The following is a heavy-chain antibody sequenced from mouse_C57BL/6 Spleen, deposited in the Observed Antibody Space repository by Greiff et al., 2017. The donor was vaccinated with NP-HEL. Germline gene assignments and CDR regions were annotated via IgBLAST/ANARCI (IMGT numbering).Heavy chain of an antibody. V-gene: IGHV1-19*01. CDR2: INPYNGGT. J-gene: IGHJ2*01. D-gene: IGHD2-2*01. CDR1: GYTFTDYY. Sequence: EVQLQQSGPVLVKPGASVKMSCKASGYTFTDYYMNWVKQSHGKSLEWIGVINPYNGGTSYNQKFKGKATLTVDKSSSTAYKELNSLTSEDSAVYYCARGRIYYGYGYFDYWGQGTTLTVSS. CDR3: ARGRIYYGYGYFDY.